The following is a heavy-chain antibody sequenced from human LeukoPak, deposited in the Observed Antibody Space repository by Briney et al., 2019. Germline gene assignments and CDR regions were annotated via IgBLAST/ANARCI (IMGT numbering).Heavy chain of an antibody. J-gene: IGHJ5*02. CDR3: ARYPYSSPGAFDP. Sequence: PSETLSLTCTVSGGSISSSSCYWGWIRQPPGKGLEWIGSIYYSGSTYYNPSLKSRVTISVDTSKNQFSLKLSSVTAADTAVYYCARYPYSSPGAFDPWGQGTLVTVSS. CDR2: IYYSGST. CDR1: GGSISSSSCY. D-gene: IGHD6-13*01. V-gene: IGHV4-39*01.